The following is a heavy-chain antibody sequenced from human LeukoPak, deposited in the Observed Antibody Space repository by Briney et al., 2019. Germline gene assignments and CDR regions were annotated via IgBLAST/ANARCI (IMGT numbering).Heavy chain of an antibody. CDR1: GFTVSSNY. CDR3: AAGYCSGGSCYRSFDY. CDR2: IYSGGST. V-gene: IGHV3-53*01. J-gene: IGHJ4*02. D-gene: IGHD2-15*01. Sequence: GGSLRLSCAASGFTVSSNYMSWVRQAPGKGLEWVSVIYSGGSTYYADSVKGRFTISRDNSKNTLYLQMNSLRAEDTAVYYCAAGYCSGGSCYRSFDYWGQGTLVTVSS.